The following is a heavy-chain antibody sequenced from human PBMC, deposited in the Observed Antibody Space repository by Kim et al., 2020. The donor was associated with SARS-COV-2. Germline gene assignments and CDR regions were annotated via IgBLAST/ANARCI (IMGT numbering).Heavy chain of an antibody. CDR3: ARELDGSYYAYFDY. V-gene: IGHV3-48*03. Sequence: ADSGKGRFTISRDNAKNSLYLQMNSLRAEDTAVYYCARELDGSYYAYFDYWGQGTLVTVSS. D-gene: IGHD1-26*01. J-gene: IGHJ4*02.